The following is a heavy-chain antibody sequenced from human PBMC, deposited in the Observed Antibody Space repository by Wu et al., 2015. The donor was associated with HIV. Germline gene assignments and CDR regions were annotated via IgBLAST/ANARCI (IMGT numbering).Heavy chain of an antibody. CDR2: ITTYNGDT. CDR1: GYTFMRYG. J-gene: IGHJ5*02. Sequence: QVQLVQSGAEVKKTGASVKVSCKASGYTFMRYGISWVRQAPGQGLEWMGWITTYNGDTKYAQKFQGRVTMTTETLMRTAYMELRSLRSDDTAVYYCARDRDGTSDNWFDPWGQGTLVIVSS. V-gene: IGHV1-18*01. CDR3: ARDRDGTSDNWFDP. D-gene: IGHD1-1*01.